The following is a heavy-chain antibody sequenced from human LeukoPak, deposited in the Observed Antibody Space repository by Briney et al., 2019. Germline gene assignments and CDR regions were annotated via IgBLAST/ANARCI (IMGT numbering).Heavy chain of an antibody. Sequence: GGSPRLSCAVSGFTFSHYWMSWVRQAPGKGLEWVATIKPDGSYNDYVDSVKGRFTISRDNAKNSLYLQMSSLRAEDTAVYYCANEMNWSFGYWGQGTLVTVSS. V-gene: IGHV3-7*02. J-gene: IGHJ4*02. CDR1: GFTFSHYW. D-gene: IGHD1-1*01. CDR2: IKPDGSYN. CDR3: ANEMNWSFGY.